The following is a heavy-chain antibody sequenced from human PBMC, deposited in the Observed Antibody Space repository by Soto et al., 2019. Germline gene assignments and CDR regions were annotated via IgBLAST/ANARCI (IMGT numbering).Heavy chain of an antibody. CDR1: GFTFGDYS. Sequence: LRLSCTASGFTFGDYSMSWFRQAPGKGLEWVSSISSSSSYIYYADSVKGRFTISRDNAKNSLYLQMNSLRAEDTAVYYCARIGRVRIAAAVNYWGQGTLVTVSS. CDR3: ARIGRVRIAAAVNY. D-gene: IGHD6-13*01. V-gene: IGHV3-21*01. CDR2: ISSSSSYI. J-gene: IGHJ4*02.